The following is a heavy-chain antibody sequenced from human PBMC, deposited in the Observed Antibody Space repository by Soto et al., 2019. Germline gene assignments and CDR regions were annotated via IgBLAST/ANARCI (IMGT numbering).Heavy chain of an antibody. CDR3: ARGLVGATTYFDY. J-gene: IGHJ4*02. V-gene: IGHV4-34*01. CDR2: INHSGST. CDR1: GGSISSYY. D-gene: IGHD1-26*01. Sequence: LTCTVSGGSISSYYWSWIRQPPGKGLEWIGEINHSGSTNYNPSLKSRVTISVDTSKNQFSLKLSSVTAADTAVYYCARGLVGATTYFDYWGQGTLVTVSS.